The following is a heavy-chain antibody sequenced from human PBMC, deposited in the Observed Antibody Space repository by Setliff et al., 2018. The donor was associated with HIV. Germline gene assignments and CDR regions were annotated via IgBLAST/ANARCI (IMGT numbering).Heavy chain of an antibody. Sequence: GSVQVSCKSSGYRFSSYGITWVRHAPGQGLEWMGWINVHNGDTKFAQRFQDRLTMTTDTSTTTAYMDLRSLRSDDTAVYYCARGLPADGYAFDLWGQGTMVTVSS. CDR3: ARGLPADGYAFDL. CDR1: GYRFSSYG. D-gene: IGHD6-13*01. J-gene: IGHJ3*01. CDR2: INVHNGDT. V-gene: IGHV1-18*01.